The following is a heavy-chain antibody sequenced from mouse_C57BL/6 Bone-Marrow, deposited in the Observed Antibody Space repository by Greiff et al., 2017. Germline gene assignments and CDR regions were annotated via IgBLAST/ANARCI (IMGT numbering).Heavy chain of an antibody. V-gene: IGHV1-69*01. CDR2: IAPSDSYT. CDR3: AREVYYAMDY. Sequence: QVQLQQPGAELVMPGASVKLSCKASGYTFTSYWMHWVKQRPGQGLEWIGEIAPSDSYTNYNQKFKGKSTLTVDKSSSTAYMQLSSLTSEDSAVYYCAREVYYAMDYWGQGTSVTVSS. J-gene: IGHJ4*01. CDR1: GYTFTSYW.